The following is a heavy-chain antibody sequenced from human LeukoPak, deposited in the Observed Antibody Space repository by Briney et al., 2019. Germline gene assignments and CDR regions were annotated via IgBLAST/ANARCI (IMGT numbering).Heavy chain of an antibody. CDR1: GGSISSSSYY. CDR2: IYYSGST. D-gene: IGHD1-26*01. J-gene: IGHJ4*02. Sequence: PSETLSLTCTVSGGSISSSSYYWGWIRQPPGKGLEWIGSIYYSGSTYYNPSLKSRVTISVDTSKNQFSLKLSSVTAADTAVYYCPRRLGRPPGIVVVYYFDYWGQGPLVTVSS. CDR3: PRRLGRPPGIVVVYYFDY. V-gene: IGHV4-39*01.